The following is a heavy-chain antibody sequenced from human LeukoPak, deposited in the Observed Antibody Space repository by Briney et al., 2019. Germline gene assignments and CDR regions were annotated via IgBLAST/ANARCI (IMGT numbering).Heavy chain of an antibody. CDR2: IKQDGSEK. CDR1: GFTFTTYW. CDR3: ARVAAAVPDQ. D-gene: IGHD6-13*01. V-gene: IGHV3-7*04. Sequence: PGGSLRLSCAASGFTFTTYWMGWVRQAPGKGPEWVANIKQDGSEKYYMDSVKGRFTISRDNARNSLYLQMSSLRAEDSAVYYCARVAAAVPDQWGQGTLVTVSS. J-gene: IGHJ5*02.